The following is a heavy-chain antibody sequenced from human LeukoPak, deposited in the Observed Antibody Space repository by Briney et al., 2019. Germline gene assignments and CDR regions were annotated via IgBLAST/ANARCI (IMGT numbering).Heavy chain of an antibody. J-gene: IGHJ4*02. V-gene: IGHV1-18*01. CDR3: ARDGHRRYYYETSDYRFDY. CDR2: ISTYNCHT. D-gene: IGHD3-22*01. Sequence: GASVKVSCKASGYTFTSYGISWVRQAPGQRLEWMGGISTYNCHTNSAQKFQRRVTMTTDTSTSTAYMELRSLRSDDTAVYYCARDGHRRYYYETSDYRFDYWRRGTLVRVSS. CDR1: GYTFTSYG.